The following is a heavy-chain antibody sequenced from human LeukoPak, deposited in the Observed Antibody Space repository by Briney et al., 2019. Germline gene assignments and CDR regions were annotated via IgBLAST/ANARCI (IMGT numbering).Heavy chain of an antibody. CDR1: GFIFSHYT. Sequence: GGSLRLSCAASGFIFSHYTMTWVRQAPGKGLEWVSSINGSGDATKYADFVMGRFTISRDNSKNTLYLQMNSLRAEDTAVYYCAKVGYSSSSHYYYYMDVWGKGTTVTVSS. V-gene: IGHV3-23*01. CDR2: INGSGDAT. D-gene: IGHD6-6*01. CDR3: AKVGYSSSSHYYYYMDV. J-gene: IGHJ6*03.